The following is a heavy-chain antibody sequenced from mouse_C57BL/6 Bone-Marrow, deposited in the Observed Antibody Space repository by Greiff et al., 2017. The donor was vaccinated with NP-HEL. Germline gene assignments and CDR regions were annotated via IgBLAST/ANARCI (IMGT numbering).Heavy chain of an antibody. CDR1: GYTFTSYW. CDR2: IYPGSGST. D-gene: IGHD1-1*01. J-gene: IGHJ2*01. V-gene: IGHV1-55*01. Sequence: VQLQQPGAELVKPGASVKMSCKASGYTFTSYWITWVKQRPGQGLEWIGDIYPGSGSTNYNEKFKSKATLTVDTSSSTAYMQLSSLTSEDSAVYYCARLFTFYYGSSSYYFDYWGQGTTLTVSS. CDR3: ARLFTFYYGSSSYYFDY.